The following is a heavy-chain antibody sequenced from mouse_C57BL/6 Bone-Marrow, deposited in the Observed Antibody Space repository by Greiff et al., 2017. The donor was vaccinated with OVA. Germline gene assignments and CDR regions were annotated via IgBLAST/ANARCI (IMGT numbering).Heavy chain of an antibody. Sequence: QVQLQQSGAELVRPGASVKLSCKASGYTFTDYYINWVKQRPGQGLEWIARIYPGSGNTYYNEKFKGKATLTAEKSSSTAYMQLSSLTSEDSAVYFCARWGVITTVVGYFDVWGTRTTVTVSS. CDR2: IYPGSGNT. CDR1: GYTFTDYY. CDR3: ARWGVITTVVGYFDV. J-gene: IGHJ1*03. V-gene: IGHV1-76*01. D-gene: IGHD1-1*01.